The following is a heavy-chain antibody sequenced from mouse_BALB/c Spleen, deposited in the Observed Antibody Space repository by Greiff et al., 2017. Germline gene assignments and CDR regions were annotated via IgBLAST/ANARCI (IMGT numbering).Heavy chain of an antibody. D-gene: IGHD1-1*01. V-gene: IGHV6-6*02. J-gene: IGHJ3*01. CDR1: GFTFSNYW. CDR2: IRLKSNNYAT. Sequence: EVQPVESGGGLVQPGGSMKLSCVASGFTFSNYWMNWVRQSPEKGLEWVAEIRLKSNNYATHYAEAVKGRFTISRDDSKSSVYLQMNNLGAEDTGSYYCSRDYGSGFADWGEGTLVTVSA. CDR3: SRDYGSGFAD.